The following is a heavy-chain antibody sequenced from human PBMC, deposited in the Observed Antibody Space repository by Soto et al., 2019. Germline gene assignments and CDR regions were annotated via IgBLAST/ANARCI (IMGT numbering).Heavy chain of an antibody. CDR1: GFTFSSYW. Sequence: GGSLRLSCAASGFTFSSYWMHWVRQAPGKGLVWVSRINSDGSSTSYADSVKGRFTISRDNAKNTLYLQMNSLRAEDTAVYYCARLEGPDYGGNYFDYWGQGTLVTVSS. J-gene: IGHJ4*02. V-gene: IGHV3-74*01. CDR3: ARLEGPDYGGNYFDY. CDR2: INSDGSST. D-gene: IGHD4-17*01.